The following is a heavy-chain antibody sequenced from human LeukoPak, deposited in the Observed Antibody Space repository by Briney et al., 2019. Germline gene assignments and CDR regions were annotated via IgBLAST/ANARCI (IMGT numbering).Heavy chain of an antibody. CDR2: ISYDGSNK. J-gene: IGHJ4*02. V-gene: IGHV3-30*04. D-gene: IGHD3-10*01. Sequence: GRSLRLSCAASGLTFSSYAMHWVRQAPGKGLEWVAIISYDGSNKYYADSVKGRFTISRDNSKNTLYLQMNTLRAEDTAVYYCARETRASFGESTTYYFDYWGQGTLVTVSS. CDR1: GLTFSSYA. CDR3: ARETRASFGESTTYYFDY.